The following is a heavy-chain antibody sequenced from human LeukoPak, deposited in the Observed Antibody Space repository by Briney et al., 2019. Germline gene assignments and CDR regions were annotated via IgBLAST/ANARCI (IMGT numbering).Heavy chain of an antibody. CDR2: ISSSSSYI. CDR3: ARGGSGSYLYYFDY. Sequence: TGGSLRLSCAASGFTFSSYSMNWVRQAPGKGLEWVSSISSSSSYIYYADSVKGRFTISRDNAKNSLYLQMNSLRAEDTAVYYCARGGSGSYLYYFDYWGQGTQVTVSS. D-gene: IGHD1-26*01. CDR1: GFTFSSYS. V-gene: IGHV3-21*01. J-gene: IGHJ4*02.